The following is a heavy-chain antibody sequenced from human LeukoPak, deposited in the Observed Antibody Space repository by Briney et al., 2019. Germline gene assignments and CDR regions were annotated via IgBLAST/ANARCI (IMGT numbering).Heavy chain of an antibody. Sequence: ASVKVSCKASGYTFTGYYMHWVRQAPGQGLEWMGWINPNSGGTNYAQKFQGRVTMTRDTSISTAYMELSRLRSDDTAVYYCARTVAAAGRGMSYWGQGTLVTVSS. J-gene: IGHJ4*02. CDR1: GYTFTGYY. D-gene: IGHD6-13*01. CDR2: INPNSGGT. CDR3: ARTVAAAGRGMSY. V-gene: IGHV1-2*02.